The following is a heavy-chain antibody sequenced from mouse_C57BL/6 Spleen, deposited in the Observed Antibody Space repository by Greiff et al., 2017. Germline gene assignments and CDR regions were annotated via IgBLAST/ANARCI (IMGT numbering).Heavy chain of an antibody. CDR3: ARDGYYAMDY. Sequence: EVKLQEPGGGLVKPGGSLKLSCAASGFTFTDYGMHWVRQAPEKGLEWVAYISRGSSATYYADTVKGRYTLSRDNAKNTLFLQMTSLRSEDTAMYYCARDGYYAMDYWGQGTSVTVSS. CDR1: GFTFTDYG. CDR2: ISRGSSAT. J-gene: IGHJ4*01. V-gene: IGHV5-17*01.